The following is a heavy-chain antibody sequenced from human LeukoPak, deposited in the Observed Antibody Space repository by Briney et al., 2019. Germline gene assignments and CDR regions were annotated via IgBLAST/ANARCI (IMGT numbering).Heavy chain of an antibody. V-gene: IGHV3-30*01. D-gene: IGHD2-15*01. CDR2: ISYDGSNK. CDR1: GFTFSSYA. Sequence: GGSLRLSCAASGFTFSSYAMHWVRQAPGKGLEWVAVISYDGSNKYYADSVKGRFTISRDNSKNTLYLQMNSLRAEDTAVYYCARDRCSGGSCYPFSRPDALDIWGQGTMVTVSS. CDR3: ARDRCSGGSCYPFSRPDALDI. J-gene: IGHJ3*02.